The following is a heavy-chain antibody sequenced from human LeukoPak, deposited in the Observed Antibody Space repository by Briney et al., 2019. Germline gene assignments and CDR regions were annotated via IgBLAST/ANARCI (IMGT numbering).Heavy chain of an antibody. D-gene: IGHD3-10*01. CDR2: ISGSGGST. CDR3: AKESRNYYGSGSYLNY. CDR1: GFTFSSYG. J-gene: IGHJ4*02. Sequence: GGSLRLSCAASGFTFSSYGMSWVRQAPGKGLEWVSAISGSGGSTYYADSVKGRFTISRDNSKNTLYLQMNSLRAEDTAVYYCAKESRNYYGSGSYLNYWGQGTLVTVSS. V-gene: IGHV3-23*01.